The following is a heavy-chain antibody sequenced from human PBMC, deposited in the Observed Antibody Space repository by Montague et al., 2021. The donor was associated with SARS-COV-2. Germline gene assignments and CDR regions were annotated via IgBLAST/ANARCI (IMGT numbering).Heavy chain of an antibody. D-gene: IGHD3-9*01. CDR1: GFSLSTPNVG. Sequence: PALVTPTQTLTLTCTFSGFSLSTPNVGVGWIRQPPGKALEWVAVIYSNDEKRYSPSLRNRPTITKDTAKNQVVLSLTYVDPVDAATYYCAHLIRYYDIFTGIPFDYWGQGSQVTVSS. J-gene: IGHJ4*02. CDR2: IYSNDEK. CDR3: AHLIRYYDIFTGIPFDY. V-gene: IGHV2-5*01.